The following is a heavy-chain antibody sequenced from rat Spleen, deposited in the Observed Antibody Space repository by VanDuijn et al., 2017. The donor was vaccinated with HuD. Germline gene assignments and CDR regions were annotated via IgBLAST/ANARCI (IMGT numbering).Heavy chain of an antibody. CDR1: GFTFDDYG. J-gene: IGHJ3*01. D-gene: IGHD1-12*02. CDR2: IWTGGGT. V-gene: IGHV2-72*01. CDR3: ARHYYDGSLSTGDWFAY. Sequence: VELVESGGGLVQPGRSLKLSCVASGFTFDDYGMAWVRQPPGKSLVWMGTIWTGGGTNYNSAVQSRLSISRDTSKSQVFLNVNRLQPEDTCTYYFARHYYDGSLSTGDWFAYWGQGTLVTVSS.